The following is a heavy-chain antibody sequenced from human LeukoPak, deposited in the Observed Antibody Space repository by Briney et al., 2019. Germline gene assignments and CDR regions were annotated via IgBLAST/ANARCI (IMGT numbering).Heavy chain of an antibody. CDR3: AAEGVKSASDI. J-gene: IGHJ3*02. CDR2: IKASSGDT. Sequence: ASVKVSCKASGYTFTAYYIHWVRQAPEQGLEWMGWIKASSGDTQSAQKFQGRVTLTRDTPISTAYMEVSSLTSDDTAVYYCAAEGVKSASDIWGQGTMVTVSS. CDR1: GYTFTAYY. D-gene: IGHD3-10*01. V-gene: IGHV1-2*02.